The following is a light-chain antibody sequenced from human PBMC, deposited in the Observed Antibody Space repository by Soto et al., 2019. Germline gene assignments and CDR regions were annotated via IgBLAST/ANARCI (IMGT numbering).Light chain of an antibody. CDR2: DAS. V-gene: IGKV3-11*01. J-gene: IGKJ1*01. CDR3: QRSNWQWT. CDR1: QSVSSY. Sequence: EIVLTQSPATLSLSPGERATLSCRASQSVSSYLAWYQQKPGQAPRLLIYDASNRATGIPARFSGSGSGTDFTLTISSLEPEDFAVYYCQRSNWQWTFGQGTKVEIK.